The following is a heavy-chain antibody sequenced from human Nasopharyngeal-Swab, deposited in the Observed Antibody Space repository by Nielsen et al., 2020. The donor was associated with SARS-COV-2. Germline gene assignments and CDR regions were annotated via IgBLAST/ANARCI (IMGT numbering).Heavy chain of an antibody. CDR1: GFTFSSYG. CDR3: ARALHSSSSFGGWFDP. CDR2: MSYDGVNK. D-gene: IGHD6-6*01. V-gene: IGHV3-30*03. Sequence: GESLKISCAASGFTFSSYGMHWVRQAPGKGLEWVAVMSYDGVNKYYADSVKGRFTISRDNSKNTLYLQMDSLRAEDTAVFYCARALHSSSSFGGWFDPWGQGTLVTVSS. J-gene: IGHJ5*02.